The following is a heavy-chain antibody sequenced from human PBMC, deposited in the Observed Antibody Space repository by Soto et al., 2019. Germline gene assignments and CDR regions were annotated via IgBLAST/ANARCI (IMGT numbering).Heavy chain of an antibody. CDR2: TYYTGTT. Sequence: SESLSLTCTVSGGSVSGVDYFWSWIRQSPGKGLEWIGYTYYTGTTHLNPSLKSRLTMAVDTSKNEFSLKLTSVSAADTAVYFCAREERKGIISWFDPWGQGTPVTVSS. CDR1: GGSVSGVDYF. V-gene: IGHV4-30-4*01. CDR3: AREERKGIISWFDP. J-gene: IGHJ5*02. D-gene: IGHD2-21*01.